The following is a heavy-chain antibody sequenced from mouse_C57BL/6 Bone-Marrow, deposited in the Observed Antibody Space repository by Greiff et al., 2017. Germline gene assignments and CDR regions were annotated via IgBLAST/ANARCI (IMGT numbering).Heavy chain of an antibody. CDR2: INPTYGTT. Sequence: VQLQQSGPELVKPGASVKISCKASGYSFTDYNMNWVKQSNGKSLEWIGVINPTYGTTSYNQKFKGKAPLTDDYSSNTAYMQLNYMTTEYSAINYCARGSAMDYWGQGTSVTVSS. CDR1: GYSFTDYN. CDR3: ARGSAMDY. V-gene: IGHV1-39*01. J-gene: IGHJ4*01.